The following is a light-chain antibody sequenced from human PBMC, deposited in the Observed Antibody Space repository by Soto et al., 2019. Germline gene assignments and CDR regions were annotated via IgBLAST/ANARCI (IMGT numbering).Light chain of an antibody. Sequence: QSVLTQPASVSGSPGQSITISCTGTSSDVGAYDYVSWHQQHPGKAPKLIIYEVSNRPSGVSNRFSGSKSGNTASLTISGLQAEDEADYYCNSYTSSSTWVFGGGTKVTVL. CDR2: EVS. J-gene: IGLJ2*01. V-gene: IGLV2-14*01. CDR1: SSDVGAYDY. CDR3: NSYTSSSTWV.